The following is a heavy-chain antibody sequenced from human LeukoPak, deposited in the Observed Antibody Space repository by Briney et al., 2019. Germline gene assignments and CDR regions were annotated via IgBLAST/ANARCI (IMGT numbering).Heavy chain of an antibody. J-gene: IGHJ6*02. CDR2: IYPGDSDT. CDR3: ARDSSSSDAHYGMDA. D-gene: IGHD6-6*01. Sequence: GESLKISCKGSGYSFTSYWIGWVRQMPGKGLEWMGIIYPGDSDTRYSPSFQGQVTISADKSISTAYLQWSSLKASDAAMYYCARDSSSSDAHYGMDAWGQGTTVTVSS. V-gene: IGHV5-51*01. CDR1: GYSFTSYW.